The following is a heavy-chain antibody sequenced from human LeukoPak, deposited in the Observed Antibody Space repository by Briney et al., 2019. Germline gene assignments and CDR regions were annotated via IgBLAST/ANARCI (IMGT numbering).Heavy chain of an antibody. J-gene: IGHJ4*02. Sequence: ASVKVSCKASGYAFTINYIRWVRQAPGQGLEWMGMIYPRDGSTSYAQKFQGRVTVTRDTSTSTVYMELSGLRSEDTAVYYCARDQEGFDYWGQGTLVTVSS. CDR1: GYAFTINY. CDR2: IYPRDGST. V-gene: IGHV1-46*01. CDR3: ARDQEGFDY.